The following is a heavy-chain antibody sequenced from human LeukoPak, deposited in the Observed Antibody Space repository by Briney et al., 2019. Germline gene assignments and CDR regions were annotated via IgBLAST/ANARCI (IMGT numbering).Heavy chain of an antibody. D-gene: IGHD5-12*01. CDR3: ARSGYSGYEGDY. J-gene: IGHJ4*02. CDR1: GYSFTTYW. V-gene: IGHV5-51*01. Sequence: EAPKISCHGFGYSFTTYWIALVRQMPGKGLEWMGIIYPSDSDTRYSPSFQGQVTLSADKSISTAYLQWSSLKASDTALYYCARSGYSGYEGDYWGQGTLVTVSS. CDR2: IYPSDSDT.